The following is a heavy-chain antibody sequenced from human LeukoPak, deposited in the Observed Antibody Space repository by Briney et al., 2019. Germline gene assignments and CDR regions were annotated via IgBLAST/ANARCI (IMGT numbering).Heavy chain of an antibody. CDR3: AREEYGDFGQYYFDY. CDR2: INPNSGGT. V-gene: IGHV1-2*02. D-gene: IGHD4-17*01. J-gene: IGHJ4*02. CDR1: GYTFTGYY. Sequence: ASVKVSCKASGYTFTGYYMHWVRQAPGQGLEWMGWINPNSGGTNYAQKFQGRVTMTRDTSISTAYMELSRLRSDDTAVYYCAREEYGDFGQYYFDYWGQGTLVTVSS.